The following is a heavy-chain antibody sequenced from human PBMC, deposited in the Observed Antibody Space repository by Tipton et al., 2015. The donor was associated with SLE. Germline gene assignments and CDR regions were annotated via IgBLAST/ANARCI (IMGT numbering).Heavy chain of an antibody. D-gene: IGHD1-1*01. V-gene: IGHV3-7*01. CDR1: GFSFSTSW. Sequence: SLRLSCAASGFSFSTSWMGWVRQAPGKGLERVANINQDGSATFYVDSVKGRFTISRDNAKNSLYLQMNSLRAEDTAVYYCARVRWKDYYFDYWGQGTLVTVSS. CDR2: INQDGSAT. CDR3: ARVRWKDYYFDY. J-gene: IGHJ4*02.